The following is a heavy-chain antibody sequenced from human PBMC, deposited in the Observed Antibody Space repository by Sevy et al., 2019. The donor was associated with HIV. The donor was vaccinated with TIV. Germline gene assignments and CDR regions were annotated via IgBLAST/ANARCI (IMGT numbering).Heavy chain of an antibody. CDR1: GGSIITTNFY. J-gene: IGHJ5*02. V-gene: IGHV4-39*01. CDR3: ARGQCRAWFDP. Sequence: SETLSLTCTVSGGSIITTNFYWGWIRQAPGKGLEWIGYINHRGHTDYNPSLKSRVTTSVDTSKNQFSLKVTSVTAADTAVYHCARGQCRAWFDPWGQGTLVTVSS. D-gene: IGHD3-10*01. CDR2: INHRGHT.